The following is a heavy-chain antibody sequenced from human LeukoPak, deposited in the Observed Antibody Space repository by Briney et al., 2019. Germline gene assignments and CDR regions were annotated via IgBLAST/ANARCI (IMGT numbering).Heavy chain of an antibody. V-gene: IGHV4-59*12. J-gene: IGHJ3*02. CDR1: GGSISGYY. CDR3: ARDFSAAFDI. CDR2: IHYSGST. D-gene: IGHD2/OR15-2a*01. Sequence: PSETLSLTCTVSGGSISGYYWSWIRQPPGEGLEWFAYIHYSGSTNYNPSLKSRVTISVDTSKNQFSLKLTSVTAADTAVYYCARDFSAAFDIWGQGTMVTVSS.